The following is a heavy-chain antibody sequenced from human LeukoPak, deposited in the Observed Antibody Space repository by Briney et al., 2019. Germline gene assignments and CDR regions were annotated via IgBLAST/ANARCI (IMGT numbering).Heavy chain of an antibody. Sequence: GRSLRLSCAASGFTFDDYAMHWVRQAAGKGMGWVSGMSWNSGSRGYADSVKGRFTISRDNAKNSLYMQMNSLRAEDTALYYCATSQGVTTDFDYWGQGTLVTVSS. D-gene: IGHD4-17*01. CDR3: ATSQGVTTDFDY. V-gene: IGHV3-9*01. CDR2: MSWNSGSR. CDR1: GFTFDDYA. J-gene: IGHJ4*02.